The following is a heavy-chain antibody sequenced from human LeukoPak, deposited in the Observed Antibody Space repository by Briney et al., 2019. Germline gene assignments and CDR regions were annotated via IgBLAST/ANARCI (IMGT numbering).Heavy chain of an antibody. J-gene: IGHJ4*02. CDR1: GGSITSGGYC. CDR2: IYYSGST. Sequence: KASETLSLTCTVSGGSITSGGYCWSWIRQHPGKGLEWIGYIYYSGSTHYNPSLKSRLTISLDTSKNQFSLKLTSVTAADTAVYYCARRYGTPFDYWGQGTLVTVSS. V-gene: IGHV4-31*03. D-gene: IGHD5-18*01. CDR3: ARRYGTPFDY.